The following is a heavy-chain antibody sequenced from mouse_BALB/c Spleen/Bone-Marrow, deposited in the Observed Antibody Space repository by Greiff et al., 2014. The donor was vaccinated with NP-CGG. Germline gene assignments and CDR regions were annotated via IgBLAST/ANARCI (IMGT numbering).Heavy chain of an antibody. Sequence: VKLEESGPGLVAPSQSLSITCTVSGFSLTTYGVSWVRQPPGKGLEWLGVIWGDGSRNYYSALISRLNISKDTSKSQVFLKLNSLQTDDTATYWCAKQDYYRYDYSMDYWGQGTSVTVSS. CDR1: GFSLTTYG. D-gene: IGHD2-14*01. J-gene: IGHJ4*01. CDR3: AKQDYYRYDYSMDY. CDR2: IWGDGSR. V-gene: IGHV2-3*01.